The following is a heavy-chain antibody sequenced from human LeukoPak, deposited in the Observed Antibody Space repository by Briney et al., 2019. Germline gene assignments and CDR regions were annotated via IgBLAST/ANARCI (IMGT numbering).Heavy chain of an antibody. CDR2: IYYSGST. Sequence: PGGSLRLSCEASGFTFSSYAMSWVRQAPGEGLEWIGYIYYSGSTNYNPSLKSRVTISVDTSKNQFSLKLSSVTAAGTAVYYCARDRDSYGSLDYWGQGTLVAVAS. CDR1: GFTFSSYA. D-gene: IGHD5-18*01. CDR3: ARDRDSYGSLDY. J-gene: IGHJ4*02. V-gene: IGHV4-59*01.